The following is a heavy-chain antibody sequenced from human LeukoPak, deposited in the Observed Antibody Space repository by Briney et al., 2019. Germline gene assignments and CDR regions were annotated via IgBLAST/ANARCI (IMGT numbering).Heavy chain of an antibody. J-gene: IGHJ6*03. Sequence: SENLSLTCSVSDDSITMYYWTWIRQPPGKGLEWIGYVDHTGSTNFNPSLNGRVSISRDTSKNLFSLRLRSVTAADTAVYFCARGRLSSSTWYSTYYYYFYMDVWGKGTTVTVSS. CDR2: VDHTGST. CDR1: DDSITMYY. CDR3: ARGRLSSSTWYSTYYYYFYMDV. V-gene: IGHV4-59*01. D-gene: IGHD4-11*01.